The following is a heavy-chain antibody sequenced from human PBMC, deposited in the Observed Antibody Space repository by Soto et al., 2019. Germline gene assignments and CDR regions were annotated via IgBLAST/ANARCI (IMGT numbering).Heavy chain of an antibody. V-gene: IGHV1-69*13. CDR3: ARGAVVPAALPDYYYYYGMDV. Sequence: ASVKVSCKASGGTFSSYAISWVRQAPGQGLEWMGGIIPIFGTANYAQKFQGRVTITADESTSTAYMELSSLRSEDTAVYYCARGAVVPAALPDYYYYYGMDVWGQGTTVTVSS. CDR2: IIPIFGTA. J-gene: IGHJ6*02. D-gene: IGHD2-2*01. CDR1: GGTFSSYA.